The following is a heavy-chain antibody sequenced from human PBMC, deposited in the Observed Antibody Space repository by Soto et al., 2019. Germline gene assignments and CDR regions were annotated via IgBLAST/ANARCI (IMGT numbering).Heavy chain of an antibody. J-gene: IGHJ4*02. Sequence: GGSLRLSXAASGFTFSSYGMHWVRQAPGKGLEWVAVISYGGSNKYYADSVKGRFTISRDNSKNTLYLQMNSLRAEDTAVYYCAKDDDSSGYYSPLDYWGQGTLVTVSS. CDR1: GFTFSSYG. CDR3: AKDDDSSGYYSPLDY. CDR2: ISYGGSNK. D-gene: IGHD3-22*01. V-gene: IGHV3-30*18.